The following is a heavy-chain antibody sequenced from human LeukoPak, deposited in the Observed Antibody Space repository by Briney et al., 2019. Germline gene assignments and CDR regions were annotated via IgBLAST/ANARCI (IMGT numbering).Heavy chain of an antibody. Sequence: PSETLSLTCTVSGGSISSYYWSWIRQPPGKGLEWIGYIYYSGSTNYNPSLKSRVTISVDTSKNQFSLKLSSVTAADTAVYYCARVGGVGATPAFDIWGQGTMVTVSS. V-gene: IGHV4-59*01. CDR3: ARVGGVGATPAFDI. D-gene: IGHD1-26*01. CDR1: GGSISSYY. CDR2: IYYSGST. J-gene: IGHJ3*02.